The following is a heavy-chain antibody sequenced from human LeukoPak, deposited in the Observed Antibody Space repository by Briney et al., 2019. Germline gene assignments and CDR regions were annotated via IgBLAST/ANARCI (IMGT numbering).Heavy chain of an antibody. V-gene: IGHV4-34*01. D-gene: IGHD1-1*01. CDR1: GGSFSDYY. Sequence: PSETLSLTCAVYGGSFSDYYWSWIRQPPGKGLEWIGEINHSGSTNYNPSLKSRVTISVDTSKNQFSLKLSSVTAAGTAVYYCARVTGTLLRYMDVWGKGTTVTVSS. CDR2: INHSGST. CDR3: ARVTGTLLRYMDV. J-gene: IGHJ6*03.